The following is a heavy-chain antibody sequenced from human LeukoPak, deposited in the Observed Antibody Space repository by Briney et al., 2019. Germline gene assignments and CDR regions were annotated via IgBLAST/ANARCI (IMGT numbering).Heavy chain of an antibody. CDR3: ARDSTIKNGSGSFYPFGF. J-gene: IGHJ4*03. V-gene: IGHV1-18*01. CDR1: GYTFTSYG. D-gene: IGHD1-26*01. CDR2: ISAYNGNT. Sequence: ASVKVSCKASGYTFTSYGISWVRQAPGQGLEWMGWISAYNGNTNYAQKLQGRVTMTTDTATSTAYMELRSLRSDDTAVYYCARDSTIKNGSGSFYPFGFWGQGTLVTVSS.